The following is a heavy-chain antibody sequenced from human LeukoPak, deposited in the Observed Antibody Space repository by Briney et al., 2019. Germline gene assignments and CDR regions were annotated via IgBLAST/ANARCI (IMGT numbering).Heavy chain of an antibody. CDR2: ISGSGGST. V-gene: IGHV3-23*01. D-gene: IGHD6-19*01. J-gene: IGHJ4*02. CDR3: AKERESSGWYEGGFDY. CDR1: GFTFSSYA. Sequence: WGTLTLSCAASGFTFSSYAMSWIRQPPGKGLEWVSAISGSGGSTYYPASVTGRHTISRDNSKNTLYPQMNSLRAEDRAVYYCAKERESSGWYEGGFDYWGQGTLVTVSS.